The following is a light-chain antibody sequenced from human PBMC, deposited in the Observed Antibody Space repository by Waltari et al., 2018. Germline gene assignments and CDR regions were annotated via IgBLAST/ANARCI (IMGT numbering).Light chain of an antibody. CDR1: SSSIGSNT. CDR2: SNN. J-gene: IGLJ3*02. CDR3: AAWDDRLNGRV. V-gene: IGLV1-44*01. Sequence: QSVLTQPPSASGTPGQRVTIACSGSSSSIGSNTVNWYQQLPGTAPKLLIYSNNQRPSGVPDRFSGSKSGTSASLAISGLQSEDEAVYYCAAWDDRLNGRVFGGGTKLTVL.